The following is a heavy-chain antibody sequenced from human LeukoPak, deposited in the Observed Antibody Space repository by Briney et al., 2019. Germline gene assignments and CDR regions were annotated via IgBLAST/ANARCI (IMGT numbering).Heavy chain of an antibody. CDR3: ARDEYGGNFYYYYYYMDV. CDR1: GGTFNSYA. V-gene: IGHV1-69*04. D-gene: IGHD4-23*01. J-gene: IGHJ6*03. Sequence: GSSVKVSCKASGGTFNSYAINWVRQAPGQGVEWMGRIIPIVGITNYAQEFQGRVTITSDQSTSTAYMELSSLRSEDTAVYYCARDEYGGNFYYYYYYMDVWGKGTTVTVSS. CDR2: IIPIVGIT.